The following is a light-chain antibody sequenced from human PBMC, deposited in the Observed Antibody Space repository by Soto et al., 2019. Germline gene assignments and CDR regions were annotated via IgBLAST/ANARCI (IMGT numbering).Light chain of an antibody. J-gene: IGKJ1*01. CDR2: GAS. CDR3: QQGSRFPPT. CDR1: QGISRW. Sequence: DIQMTQSPSSVSASVGDRVTIACRASQGISRWLVWYQQKPGKAPHLLIYGASTLQTGVPSRFSGSGSGTDFTLSISSQQPEDFATYYCQQGSRFPPTFGQGTKVDIK. V-gene: IGKV1-12*01.